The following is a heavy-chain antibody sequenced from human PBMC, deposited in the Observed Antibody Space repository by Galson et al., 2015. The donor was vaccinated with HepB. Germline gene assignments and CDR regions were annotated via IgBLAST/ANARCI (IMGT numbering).Heavy chain of an antibody. Sequence: ETLSLTCTVSGGSNSSYYWSWIRQPPGKGLEWIGYIYYSGSTNYNPSLKSRVTISVDTSKNQFSLKLSSVTAADTAVYYCASSSGIYSGRTLAYYYYGMDVWGQGTTVTVSS. CDR1: GGSNSSYY. D-gene: IGHD1-26*01. V-gene: IGHV4-59*01. CDR3: ASSSGIYSGRTLAYYYYGMDV. J-gene: IGHJ6*02. CDR2: IYYSGST.